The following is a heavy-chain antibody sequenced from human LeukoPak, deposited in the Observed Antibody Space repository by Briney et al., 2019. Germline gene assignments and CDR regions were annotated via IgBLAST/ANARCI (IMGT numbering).Heavy chain of an antibody. J-gene: IGHJ4*02. CDR1: GGSVSSGDYY. CDR3: ASFGSGWELRKGPLDY. V-gene: IGHV4-61*08. Sequence: PSETLSLTCSVSGGSVSSGDYYWNWIRQPPGKGLEWIGYIYYSGTTDYNPSLKSRVTISVDTSKNQFSLKLNSVTAADTAVYYCASFGSGWELRKGPLDYWGQGTLVTVSS. CDR2: IYYSGTT. D-gene: IGHD1-26*01.